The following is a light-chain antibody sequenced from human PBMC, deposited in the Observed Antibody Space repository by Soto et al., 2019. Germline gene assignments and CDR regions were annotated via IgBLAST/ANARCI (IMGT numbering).Light chain of an antibody. Sequence: QAVVTQPPSVSGAPGQRVTLSCTGNSSNLGAGYDVHWYQQLPGAAPKLVIFGNRNRPSGVPERFSGSKSGTSASLAITGLQAEDEADYYCQAYDYGLTASVFGGGTKLTVL. J-gene: IGLJ3*02. CDR1: SSNLGAGYD. CDR3: QAYDYGLTASV. CDR2: GNR. V-gene: IGLV1-40*01.